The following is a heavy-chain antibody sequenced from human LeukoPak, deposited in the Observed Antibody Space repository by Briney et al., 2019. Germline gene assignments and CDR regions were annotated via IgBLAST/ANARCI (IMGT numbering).Heavy chain of an antibody. CDR3: ARGIRSRGIAAASPYNWFDP. J-gene: IGHJ5*02. D-gene: IGHD6-13*01. V-gene: IGHV1-2*02. CDR2: INPNSGGT. Sequence: ASVKVSCKASGYTFTGYYMHWVRQAPGQGLEWMGWINPNSGGTNYAQKFQGRVTMTRDTSISTAYMELSRLRSDDTAVYYCARGIRSRGIAAASPYNWFDPWGQGTLVTVSS. CDR1: GYTFTGYY.